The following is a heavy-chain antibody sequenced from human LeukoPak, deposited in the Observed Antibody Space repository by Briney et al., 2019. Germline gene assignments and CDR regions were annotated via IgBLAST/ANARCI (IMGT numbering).Heavy chain of an antibody. CDR1: GYTFTSYA. V-gene: IGHV7-4-1*02. CDR2: INTNTGNP. J-gene: IGHJ5*02. D-gene: IGHD3-22*01. Sequence: ASVKVSCKASGYTFTSYAMNWVRQAPGQGLEWMGWINTNTGNPTYAQGFTGRFVFSLDTSVSTAYLQISSLKAEDTAVYYCARDAYYYDSSGYQNWFDPWGQGTLVTVSS. CDR3: ARDAYYYDSSGYQNWFDP.